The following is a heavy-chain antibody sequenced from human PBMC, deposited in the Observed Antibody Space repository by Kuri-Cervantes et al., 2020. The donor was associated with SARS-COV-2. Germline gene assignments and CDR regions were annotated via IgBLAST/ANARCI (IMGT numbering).Heavy chain of an antibody. J-gene: IGHJ6*02. CDR1: GYTFTSYA. V-gene: IGHV1-69*13. CDR2: IIPIFGTA. Sequence: SVKVSCKASGYTFTSYAISWVRQAPGQGLEWMGGIIPIFGTANYAQKFQGRVTITADESTSTAYMELSSLRSEDTAVYYCARGFPGYCSSTSCYYAYYYYYGMDVWGQGTTVTVSS. CDR3: ARGFPGYCSSTSCYYAYYYYYGMDV. D-gene: IGHD2-2*01.